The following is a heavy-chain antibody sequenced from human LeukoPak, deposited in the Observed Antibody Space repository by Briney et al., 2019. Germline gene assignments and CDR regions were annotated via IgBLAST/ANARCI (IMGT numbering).Heavy chain of an antibody. CDR2: INHSGRT. CDR3: ARVGCSSTSCYNWFDP. V-gene: IGHV4-34*01. CDR1: GGSFSGYY. J-gene: IGHJ5*02. D-gene: IGHD2-2*01. Sequence: SETLSLTCAVYGGSFSGYYWSWIRQPPGKGLDWMGEINHSGRTNYNPCLKSRVTISVDTSNTHSSLELSSVTDADTAVYYCARVGCSSTSCYNWFDPWGQGTLVTVSS.